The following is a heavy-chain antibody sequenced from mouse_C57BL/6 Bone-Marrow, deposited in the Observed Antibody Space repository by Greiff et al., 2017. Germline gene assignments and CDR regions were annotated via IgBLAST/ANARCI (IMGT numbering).Heavy chain of an antibody. J-gene: IGHJ1*03. CDR1: GYTFTSYW. CDR2: IHPSDSDT. Sequence: QVQLQQPGAELVKPGASVKVSCKASGYTFTSYWMHWVKQRPGQGLEWIGRIHPSDSDTNYNQKFKGKATLTVDKSASTAYMQLSSLTSEDSAVYYCAIDHTIYWYFDVWGTGTTVTVSS. CDR3: AIDHTIYWYFDV. V-gene: IGHV1-74*01. D-gene: IGHD1-1*02.